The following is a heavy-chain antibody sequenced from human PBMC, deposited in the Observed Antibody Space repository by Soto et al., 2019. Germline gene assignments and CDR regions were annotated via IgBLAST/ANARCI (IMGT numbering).Heavy chain of an antibody. CDR2: ISAYNGNT. V-gene: IGHV1-18*01. J-gene: IGHJ4*02. CDR3: ARVYCSGGSCYSYYFDY. Sequence: QVPLVQSGAEVKKPGASVKVSCKASGYTFTSYGISWVRQAPGQGLEWMGWISAYNGNTNYAQKLQGRVTMTTDTSTSTAYMELRSLRSDDTAVYYCARVYCSGGSCYSYYFDYWGQGTLVTVSS. CDR1: GYTFTSYG. D-gene: IGHD2-15*01.